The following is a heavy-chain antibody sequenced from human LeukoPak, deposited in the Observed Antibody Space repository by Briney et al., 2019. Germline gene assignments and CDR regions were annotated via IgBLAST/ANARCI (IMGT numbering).Heavy chain of an antibody. V-gene: IGHV3-66*02. J-gene: IGHJ4*02. D-gene: IGHD2/OR15-2a*01. CDR1: GFTVSTNY. CDR3: ARASMAAKLFDY. Sequence: GGSLRLSCAASGFTVSTNYMTWVRQAPGKGLEWVSVIYGGGSTYYADSVKGRFTISRDNSKNTLYLQMNSLRAEDTAVYYCARASMAAKLFDYWGQGTLVTVSS. CDR2: IYGGGST.